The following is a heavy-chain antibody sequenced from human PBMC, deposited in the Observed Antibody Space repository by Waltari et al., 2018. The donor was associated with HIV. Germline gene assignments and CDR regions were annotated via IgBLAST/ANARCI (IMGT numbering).Heavy chain of an antibody. CDR3: AREASSSWYGGSYYYGMDV. CDR1: GGTFSRYA. V-gene: IGHV1-69*01. D-gene: IGHD6-13*01. CDR2: IIPIFGTA. J-gene: IGHJ6*02. Sequence: QVQLVQSGAEVKKPGSSVKVSCKASGGTFSRYAISWVRQAPGQGLEWMGGIIPIFGTANYAQKFQGRVTITADESTSTAYMELSSLRSEDTAVYYCAREASSSWYGGSYYYGMDVWGQGTTVTVSS.